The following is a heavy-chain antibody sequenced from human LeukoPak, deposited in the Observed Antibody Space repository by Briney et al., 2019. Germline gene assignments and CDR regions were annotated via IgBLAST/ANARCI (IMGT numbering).Heavy chain of an antibody. J-gene: IGHJ4*02. CDR1: GYTFTCYY. CDR3: AIGRDSVYNFCVVAPYSFDY. D-gene: IGHD2-21*01. Sequence: AAVQVSCKASGYTFTCYYMHGLRQAPAQEREWMRRINPNSGGTNYAQKFQHRHTMTRDTSINTPYTDLTRLRSDGTAVYHCAIGRDSVYNFCVVAPYSFDYWGQGTLATVSS. V-gene: IGHV1-2*06. CDR2: INPNSGGT.